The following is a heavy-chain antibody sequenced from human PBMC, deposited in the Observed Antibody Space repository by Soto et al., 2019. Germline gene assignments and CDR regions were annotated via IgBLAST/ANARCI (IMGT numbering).Heavy chain of an antibody. V-gene: IGHV4-61*01. D-gene: IGHD3-3*01. CDR2: IYYSGST. CDR1: DGSGSSGSDC. Sequence: ASETLCLSCTVADGSGSSGSDCWSWIRQPPGKGLEWIGYIYYSGSTNYNPSLKSRVTISVDTSKNQFSLKLSSVTAADTAAYYCARRVKEGYDFWSGYYQYYYYYGMDVWGQGTTVTVSS. J-gene: IGHJ6*02. CDR3: ARRVKEGYDFWSGYYQYYYYYGMDV.